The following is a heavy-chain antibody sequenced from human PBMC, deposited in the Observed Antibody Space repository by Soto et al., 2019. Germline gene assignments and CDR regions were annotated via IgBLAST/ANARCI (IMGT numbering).Heavy chain of an antibody. CDR1: GDSVSSNSAA. V-gene: IGHV6-1*01. CDR3: ARDLVYIVAAWFDP. CDR2: TYYRSKWYN. J-gene: IGHJ5*02. D-gene: IGHD5-12*01. Sequence: PSQTLSLTCAISGDSVSSNSAAWNWIRQSPSRDLEWLGRTYYRSKWYNDYAVSVKSRITINPDTSKNQFSLHLNSVTPEDTAVYYFARDLVYIVAAWFDPWGQGTLVTVSS.